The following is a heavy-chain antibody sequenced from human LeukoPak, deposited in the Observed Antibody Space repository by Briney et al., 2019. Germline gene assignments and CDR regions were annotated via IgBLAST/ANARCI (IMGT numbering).Heavy chain of an antibody. CDR2: IIPIFGTA. V-gene: IGHV1-69*06. Sequence: ASVKVSCKASGGTFSSYAISWVRQAPGQGLEWMGGIIPIFGTANYAQKFQGRVTITADKSTSTAYMELSSLRSEDTAVYYCARATPFPYTTGWYFDLWGRGTLVTVSS. CDR3: ARATPFPYTTGWYFDL. J-gene: IGHJ2*01. D-gene: IGHD1-1*01. CDR1: GGTFSSYA.